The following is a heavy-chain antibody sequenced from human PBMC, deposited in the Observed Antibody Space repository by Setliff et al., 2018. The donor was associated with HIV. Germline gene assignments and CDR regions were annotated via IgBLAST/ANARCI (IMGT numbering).Heavy chain of an antibody. D-gene: IGHD6-19*01. CDR1: GYTFTSYP. CDR3: ARNQGDSSGWYAGDY. Sequence: ASVKVSCKASGYTFTSYPMHWVRQAPGQGLEWMGVINTSGGSAGYAEKFRGRVTMTKDTSTSTVYMDLRNLRSEDTTVYYCARNQGDSSGWYAGDYWGHGTLVTVSS. J-gene: IGHJ4*01. CDR2: INTSGGSA. V-gene: IGHV1-46*01.